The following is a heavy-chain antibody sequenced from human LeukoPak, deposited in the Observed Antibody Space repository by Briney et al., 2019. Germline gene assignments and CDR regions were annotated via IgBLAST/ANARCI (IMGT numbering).Heavy chain of an antibody. D-gene: IGHD5-18*01. Sequence: SETQSLTWTVSGGSISSYYWSWIRMPPREWLEWMVYIYYGGSTNYNPSFKGRVTISVDTSKNRFSLKRSSLTAADTAVYYCGKQPFNSFQFDYWGQGTLVTVSS. J-gene: IGHJ4*02. CDR1: GGSISSYY. V-gene: IGHV4-59*08. CDR2: IYYGGST. CDR3: GKQPFNSFQFDY.